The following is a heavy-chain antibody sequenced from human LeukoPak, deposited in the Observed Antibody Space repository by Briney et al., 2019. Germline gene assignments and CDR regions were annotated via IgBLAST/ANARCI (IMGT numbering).Heavy chain of an antibody. CDR2: ISSDGSSA. CDR1: GFTFSSYA. J-gene: IGHJ5*02. V-gene: IGHV3-74*01. CDR3: TRGDCSSISCPQDWFDP. D-gene: IGHD2-2*01. Sequence: PGGSLRLSCAASGFTFSSYAMSWVRQAPGKGLVWVSRISSDGSSATYADSAKGRFTVSRDNAKNTLYLQIDSLRDDDTAVYYCTRGDCSSISCPQDWFDPWGQGTLVTVSS.